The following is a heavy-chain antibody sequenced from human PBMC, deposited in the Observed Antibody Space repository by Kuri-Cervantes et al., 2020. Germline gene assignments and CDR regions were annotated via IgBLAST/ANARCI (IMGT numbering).Heavy chain of an antibody. CDR2: TYYRSKWYN. J-gene: IGHJ4*02. CDR1: GDSVSTNSAA. V-gene: IGHV6-1*01. CDR3: ARNVFSFDY. Sequence: SETLSLTCAISGDSVSTNSAAWNWIRQSPSRGLEWLGRTYYRSKWYNDYAVSVKSRITISPDTSKNQFSLQLSSVTAADTAVYYCARNVFSFDYWGQGTLVTVSS.